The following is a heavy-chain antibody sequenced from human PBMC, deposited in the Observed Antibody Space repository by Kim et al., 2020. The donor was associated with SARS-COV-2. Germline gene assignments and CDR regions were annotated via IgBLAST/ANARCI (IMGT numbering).Heavy chain of an antibody. V-gene: IGHV3-74*01. D-gene: IGHD3-10*01. CDR3: AREPGTLWFGDTYGMDG. Sequence: VKGRFTSSRDNAKNTLYQQMNSLRAEDTAVYYCAREPGTLWFGDTYGMDGWGQGTTVTVSS. J-gene: IGHJ6*02.